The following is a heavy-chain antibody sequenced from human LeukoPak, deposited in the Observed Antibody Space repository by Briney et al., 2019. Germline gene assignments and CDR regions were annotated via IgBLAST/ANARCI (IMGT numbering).Heavy chain of an antibody. CDR2: IYTSGST. CDR3: AREGDYSTIPAAIQP. J-gene: IGHJ4*02. Sequence: SETLSLTCTVSGGSISSYYWSWIRQPAGKGLEWIGRIYTSGSTNYNPSLKSRVTMSVDTSKNQFSLKLSSVTAADTAVYYCAREGDYSTIPAAIQPWGQGTLVTVSS. V-gene: IGHV4-4*07. CDR1: GGSISSYY. D-gene: IGHD2-2*01.